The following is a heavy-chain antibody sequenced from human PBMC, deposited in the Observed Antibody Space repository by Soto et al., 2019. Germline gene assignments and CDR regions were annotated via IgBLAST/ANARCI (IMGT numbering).Heavy chain of an antibody. J-gene: IGHJ6*02. CDR3: ARETYFDFWSGYFSRYYGMDV. V-gene: IGHV3-20*04. CDR1: GFTFDDYG. D-gene: IGHD3-3*01. CDR2: INWNGGST. Sequence: GGSLRLSCAASGFTFDDYGMSWVRQAPGKGLEWVSGINWNGGSTGYADSVKGRFTISRDNAKNSLYLQMNSLRAEDTALYYCARETYFDFWSGYFSRYYGMDVWGQGTTVTVSS.